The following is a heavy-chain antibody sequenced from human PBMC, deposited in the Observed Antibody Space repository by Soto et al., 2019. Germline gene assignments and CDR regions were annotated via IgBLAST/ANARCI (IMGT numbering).Heavy chain of an antibody. CDR3: VRENYYYVMDV. CDR2: INNAGTT. CDR1: GFDASVNF. V-gene: IGHV3-66*01. Sequence: DVQLVESGGTLVQPGGSLKLSCAASGFDASVNFMTWVRQAPGKGLEWVSSINNAGTTFYADSVKGRFTISRDDSKNTLFLQMNSLRVEDTAMYYCVRENYYYVMDVWGQGTAVTVSS. J-gene: IGHJ6*02.